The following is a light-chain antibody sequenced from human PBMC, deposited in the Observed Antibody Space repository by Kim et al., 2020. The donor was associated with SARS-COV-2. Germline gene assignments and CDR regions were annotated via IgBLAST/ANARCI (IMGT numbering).Light chain of an antibody. CDR2: DAS. CDR1: QSVSSY. Sequence: SPGERATLSCRASQSVSSYLAWYQQKPGQAPRLLLYDASNRATGIPARFSGSGSGTDFTLTISSLEPEDFAVYYCQQRSNWPPNTFGGGTKVDIK. J-gene: IGKJ4*01. CDR3: QQRSNWPPNT. V-gene: IGKV3-11*01.